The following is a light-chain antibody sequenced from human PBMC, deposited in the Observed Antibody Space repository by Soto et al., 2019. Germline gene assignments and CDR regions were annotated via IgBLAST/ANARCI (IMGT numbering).Light chain of an antibody. V-gene: IGKV3-20*01. Sequence: EIVLTQSPGTLSLSPGERATLSCRASQSVASSYLAWYQQKPGQAPRLLVSGASRRATGIPDRFSGSGSGTDFTFIITRVESVDFTVYYCQQYGDSPRTFGQGTKVEIK. CDR2: GAS. CDR3: QQYGDSPRT. J-gene: IGKJ1*01. CDR1: QSVASSY.